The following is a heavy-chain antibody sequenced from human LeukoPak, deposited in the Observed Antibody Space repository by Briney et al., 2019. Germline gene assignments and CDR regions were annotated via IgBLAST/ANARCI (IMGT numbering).Heavy chain of an antibody. CDR3: ARDLYGGNSLADY. Sequence: GGSLRLSCAASGFTVSSNYMNWVRQAPGKGLEWVSVIYSGGSTYYADSVKGRFTISRDNSKNTLYLQMNSLRAEDTAVYYCARDLYGGNSLADYWGQGTLVTVSS. CDR1: GFTVSSNY. V-gene: IGHV3-66*01. J-gene: IGHJ4*02. D-gene: IGHD4-23*01. CDR2: IYSGGST.